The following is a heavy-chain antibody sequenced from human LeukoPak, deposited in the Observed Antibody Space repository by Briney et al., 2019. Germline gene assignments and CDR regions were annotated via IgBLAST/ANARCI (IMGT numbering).Heavy chain of an antibody. Sequence: SDTLSLTCAISGGSNSSINWWSWVRQPPGKGLGWIGEIYHSGSTNYNPSLKSRVTISVDKSKNQFSLKLSSVTAADTAVYYCARAENDFWSGYYKGRDNWFDPWGQGTLVTVSS. D-gene: IGHD3-3*01. V-gene: IGHV4-4*02. J-gene: IGHJ5*02. CDR2: IYHSGST. CDR1: GGSNSSINW. CDR3: ARAENDFWSGYYKGRDNWFDP.